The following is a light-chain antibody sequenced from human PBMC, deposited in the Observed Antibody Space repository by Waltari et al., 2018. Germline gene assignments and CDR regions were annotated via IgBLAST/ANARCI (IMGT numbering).Light chain of an antibody. CDR3: QQYMTYPWT. CDR1: QSLTGS. Sequence: DIQMTQSPSTLSASVGDRVTVTCRASQSLTGSLAWFQQKPGKVPQLLIYRASTLKKGVPSRFSGIGSGTEFTLTISSLQPDDFATYYCQQYMTYPWTCGPGTKVEI. J-gene: IGKJ1*01. V-gene: IGKV1-5*03. CDR2: RAS.